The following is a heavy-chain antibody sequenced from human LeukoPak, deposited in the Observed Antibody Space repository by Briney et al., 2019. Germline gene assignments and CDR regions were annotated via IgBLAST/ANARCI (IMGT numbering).Heavy chain of an antibody. Sequence: GESLKISCKGSGYSFTSYWIGWVRQMPGKGLEWMGIIYPGDSDTRYSPSFQGQVTISADKSISTAYLQWSSLKASDTAMYYCASTPQYSSSWSLPYYFDYWGQGTLVPVSS. D-gene: IGHD6-13*01. CDR1: GYSFTSYW. CDR2: IYPGDSDT. J-gene: IGHJ4*02. V-gene: IGHV5-51*01. CDR3: ASTPQYSSSWSLPYYFDY.